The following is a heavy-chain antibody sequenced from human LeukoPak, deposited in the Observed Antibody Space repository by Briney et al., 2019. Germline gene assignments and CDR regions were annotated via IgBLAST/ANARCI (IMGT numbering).Heavy chain of an antibody. Sequence: SETLSLTCTVSGGSISSSSYYWGWIRQPPGKGLEWIASIYYSGSTYYNPSLRSRVTISVDTSKNQFSLKLSSVTAADTAVYYCARIRVGGYYSHAFDIWGQGTMVTVSS. J-gene: IGHJ3*02. CDR3: ARIRVGGYYSHAFDI. CDR2: IYYSGST. CDR1: GGSISSSSYY. V-gene: IGHV4-39*01. D-gene: IGHD3-22*01.